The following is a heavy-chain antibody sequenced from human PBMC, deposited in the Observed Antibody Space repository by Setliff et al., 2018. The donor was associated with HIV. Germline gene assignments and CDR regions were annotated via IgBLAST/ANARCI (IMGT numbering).Heavy chain of an antibody. Sequence: PSETLSLTCTVSGDSIGDYYWNWIRQPAGKGLEWIGRVYASAYSNYNPSLKSRVTMSVDTSQNQFSLKLRSVTAADTAVYFCARRFEQWLAFDYWGQGTLVTVSS. CDR3: ARRFEQWLAFDY. J-gene: IGHJ4*02. D-gene: IGHD6-19*01. CDR1: GDSIGDYY. CDR2: VYASAYS. V-gene: IGHV4-4*07.